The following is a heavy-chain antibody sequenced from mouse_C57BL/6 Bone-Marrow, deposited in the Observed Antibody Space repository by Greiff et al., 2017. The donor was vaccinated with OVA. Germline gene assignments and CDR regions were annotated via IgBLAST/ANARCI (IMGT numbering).Heavy chain of an antibody. CDR3: ARWLLRTFDY. CDR1: GYAFSSSW. V-gene: IGHV1-82*01. J-gene: IGHJ2*01. D-gene: IGHD2-3*01. Sequence: VKLMESGPELVKPGASVKISCKASGYAFSSSWMNWVKQRPGKGLEWIGRIYPGDGDTNYNGKFKGKATLTADKSSSTAYMQLSSLTSEDSAVYFCARWLLRTFDYWGQGTTLTVSS. CDR2: IYPGDGDT.